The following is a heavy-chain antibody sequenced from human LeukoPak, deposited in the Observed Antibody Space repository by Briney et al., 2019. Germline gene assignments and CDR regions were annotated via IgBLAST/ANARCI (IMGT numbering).Heavy chain of an antibody. Sequence: GGSLRLSCAASGFTFSDSAIHWVRQASGKGLEWVGRIRNKANTYATAYAASVNGRFTISRDDSKNTAYLQMNSLRAEDTAVYYCASGQWLGWRKGTTVTVSS. CDR1: GFTFSDSA. V-gene: IGHV3-73*01. CDR2: IRNKANTYAT. CDR3: ASGQWLG. J-gene: IGHJ6*04. D-gene: IGHD6-19*01.